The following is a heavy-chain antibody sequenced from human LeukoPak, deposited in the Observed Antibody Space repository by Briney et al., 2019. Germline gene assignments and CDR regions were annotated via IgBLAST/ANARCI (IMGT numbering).Heavy chain of an antibody. CDR1: GFTFSSYW. D-gene: IGHD1-14*01. Sequence: GGSLRLSCAASGFTFSSYWMHWVRQAPGKGLVRVSRISTDGTSTKYADFVEGRFTISRDNAKNTLYLQMNSLRAEDTAAYYCVRGNFNRGIDYWGQGTLVTVSS. J-gene: IGHJ4*02. V-gene: IGHV3-74*01. CDR2: ISTDGTST. CDR3: VRGNFNRGIDY.